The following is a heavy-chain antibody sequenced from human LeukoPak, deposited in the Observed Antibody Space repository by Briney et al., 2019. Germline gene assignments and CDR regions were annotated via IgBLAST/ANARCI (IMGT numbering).Heavy chain of an antibody. CDR2: VSYSGST. CDR1: GGSISNNY. J-gene: IGHJ3*02. V-gene: IGHV4-59*01. CDR3: ARGLYCGGDCYPDAFDI. Sequence: SETLSLTCTVSGGSISNNYWSWIWQPPGKGLEWVAYVSYSGSTNYNPSLKSRVTMSVDTSKNQFSLKLGSVTAADTAVYYCARGLYCGGDCYPDAFDIWGQGTMVTVSS. D-gene: IGHD2-21*02.